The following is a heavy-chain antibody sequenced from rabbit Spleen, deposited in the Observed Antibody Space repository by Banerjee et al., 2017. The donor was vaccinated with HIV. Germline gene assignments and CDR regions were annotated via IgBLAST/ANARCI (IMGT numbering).Heavy chain of an antibody. CDR2: IDAGSSGFT. CDR3: ARDSASSFSSYGMDL. CDR1: GVSFSSNHY. V-gene: IGHV1S40*01. J-gene: IGHJ6*01. Sequence: EESGGGLVEPGASLTLTCTASGVSFSSNHYMCWVRQAPGKGLEWIACIDAGSSGFTYFASWAKGRFTCSKTSSTTVTLQMTSLTVADTATYFCARDSASSFSSYGMDLWGPGTLVTVS. D-gene: IGHD8-1*01.